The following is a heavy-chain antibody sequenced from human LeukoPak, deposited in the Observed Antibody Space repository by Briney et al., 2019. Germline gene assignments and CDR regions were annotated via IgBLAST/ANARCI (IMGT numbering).Heavy chain of an antibody. CDR1: GFTFSDYY. J-gene: IGHJ4*02. D-gene: IGHD1-20*01. V-gene: IGHV3-11*01. Sequence: GGSLRLSCAASGFTFSDYYMSWIRQALGKGLEWVSYISSSGSTIYYADSVKGRFTISRDNAKNSLYLQMNSLRAEDTAVYYCARHSNWIQRVYYFDYWGQGTLVTVSS. CDR3: ARHSNWIQRVYYFDY. CDR2: ISSSGSTI.